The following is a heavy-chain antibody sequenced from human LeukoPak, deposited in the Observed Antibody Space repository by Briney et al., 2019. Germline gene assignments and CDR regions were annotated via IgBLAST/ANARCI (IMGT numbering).Heavy chain of an antibody. CDR1: GYTFTSYD. D-gene: IGHD1-7*01. V-gene: IGHV1-8*02. CDR3: ARGGNYDAFDI. J-gene: IGHJ3*02. Sequence: VKVSCKASGYTFTSYDINWVRQATGQGLEWMGWMNPNSGNTGYAQKFQGRVTMTRDTSISTAYMELSRLRSDDTAVYYCARGGNYDAFDIWGQGTMVTVSS. CDR2: MNPNSGNT.